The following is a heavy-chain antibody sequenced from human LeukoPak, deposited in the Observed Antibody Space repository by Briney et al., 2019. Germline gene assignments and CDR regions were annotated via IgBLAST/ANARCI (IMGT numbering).Heavy chain of an antibody. CDR3: ARLPSLVRGVIGLDY. CDR1: GCSFTTYW. V-gene: IGHV5-51*01. D-gene: IGHD3-10*01. CDR2: IYPGDSDT. Sequence: GESLQISCKGSGCSFTTYWIGWVRRMPGKGLEWMGIIYPGDSDTRYSPSFQGQVTLSADKSISTAYLQWSSLKASDTAMYYCARLPSLVRGVIGLDYWGRGTLVTVSS. J-gene: IGHJ4*02.